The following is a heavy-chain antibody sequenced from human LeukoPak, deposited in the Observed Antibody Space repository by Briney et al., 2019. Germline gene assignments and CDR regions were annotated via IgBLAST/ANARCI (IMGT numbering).Heavy chain of an antibody. Sequence: GASVKVSCKASGYTFTSYGISWVRQAPGQGLEWMGWISAYNGNTNYAQKFQGWVTMTRDTSISTAYMELSRLRSDDTAVYYCAREGPYDSSGYSPFDYWGQGTLVTVSS. V-gene: IGHV1-18*01. CDR2: ISAYNGNT. D-gene: IGHD3-22*01. J-gene: IGHJ4*02. CDR3: AREGPYDSSGYSPFDY. CDR1: GYTFTSYG.